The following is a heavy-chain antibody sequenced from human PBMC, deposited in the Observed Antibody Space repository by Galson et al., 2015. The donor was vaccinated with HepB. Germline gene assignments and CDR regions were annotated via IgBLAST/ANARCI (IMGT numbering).Heavy chain of an antibody. J-gene: IGHJ6*02. CDR3: ARDLAEGGMDV. Sequence: SLRLSCAASGFTFSSYAMHWVRQAPGKGLEWVAVIWYDGSNKFYADSVKGRFTISRDNSKNTLLVQMNSLRAEDTAVYYCARDLAEGGMDVWGQGTSVTVSS. V-gene: IGHV3-33*01. D-gene: IGHD6-25*01. CDR1: GFTFSSYA. CDR2: IWYDGSNK.